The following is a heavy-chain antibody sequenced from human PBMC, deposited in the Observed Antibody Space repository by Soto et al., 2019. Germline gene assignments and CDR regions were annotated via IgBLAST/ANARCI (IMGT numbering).Heavy chain of an antibody. J-gene: IGHJ4*02. V-gene: IGHV3-30*18. CDR1: GFTFSSYG. CDR3: AKEPLAAAGTTLDY. Sequence: QVQLVESGGGVVQPGRSLRLSCAASGFTFSSYGMHWVRQAPGKGLEWVAVISYDGRNKYYADSVKGRFTISRDNSQNTLYLQMNSLRAEDTAVYYCAKEPLAAAGTTLDYWGQGTLVTVSS. CDR2: ISYDGRNK. D-gene: IGHD6-13*01.